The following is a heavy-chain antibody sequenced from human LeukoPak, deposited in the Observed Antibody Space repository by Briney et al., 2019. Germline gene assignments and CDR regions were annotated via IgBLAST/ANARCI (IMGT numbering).Heavy chain of an antibody. CDR2: IIPIFGTS. V-gene: IGHV1-69*13. CDR1: GGTFSNYA. Sequence: SVKVSCKASGGTFSNYAINWVRQAPGQGLEWMGGIIPIFGTSNHAQKFQGRVTITADESTSTAYMELSSLRSEDTAVYYCARSPDLIVVVATAMNWFDPWGQGTLVTVSS. CDR3: ARSPDLIVVVATAMNWFDP. D-gene: IGHD2-2*01. J-gene: IGHJ5*02.